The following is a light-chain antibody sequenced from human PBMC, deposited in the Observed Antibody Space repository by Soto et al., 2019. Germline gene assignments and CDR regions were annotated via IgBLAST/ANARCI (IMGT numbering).Light chain of an antibody. CDR2: DTS. Sequence: DIVMSQSPATLSVTPGERATLPCRASQSVSSKLAWYQHKPGQAPRLLIYDTSTRAAGIPARFTGSGSGTEFTLTISSLQSEDFAVYYCQQYNNWPRTFGQGTKVDIK. CDR3: QQYNNWPRT. V-gene: IGKV3-15*01. CDR1: QSVSSK. J-gene: IGKJ1*01.